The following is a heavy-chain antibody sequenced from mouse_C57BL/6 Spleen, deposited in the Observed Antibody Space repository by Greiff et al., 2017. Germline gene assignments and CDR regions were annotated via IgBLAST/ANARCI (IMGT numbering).Heavy chain of an antibody. Sequence: EVQLQESGPGLVKPSQSLSLTCSVTGYSITSGYYWNWIRQFPGNKLEWMGYISYDGSNNYNPSLKNRISITRDTSKDQFFLKLNSVTTEDTATYYCARGDDVGAWFAYWGQGTLVTVSA. D-gene: IGHD2-12*01. CDR1: GYSITSGYY. CDR3: ARGDDVGAWFAY. V-gene: IGHV3-6*01. CDR2: ISYDGSN. J-gene: IGHJ3*01.